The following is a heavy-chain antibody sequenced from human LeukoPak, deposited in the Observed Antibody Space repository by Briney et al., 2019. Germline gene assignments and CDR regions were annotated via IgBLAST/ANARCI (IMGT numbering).Heavy chain of an antibody. D-gene: IGHD3/OR15-3a*01. Sequence: GGSLRLSCAASGFTFSSYGMHWVRQAPGKGLEWVAVISYDGSNKYYADSVKGRFTISRDNSKNTLYLQMNSLRAEDTAVYYCAKMWTGFDPWGQGTLVTVSS. J-gene: IGHJ5*02. CDR2: ISYDGSNK. CDR3: AKMWTGFDP. V-gene: IGHV3-30*18. CDR1: GFTFSSYG.